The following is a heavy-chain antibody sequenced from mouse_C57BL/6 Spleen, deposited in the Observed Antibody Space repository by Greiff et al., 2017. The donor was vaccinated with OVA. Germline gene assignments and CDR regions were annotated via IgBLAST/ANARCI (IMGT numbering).Heavy chain of an antibody. V-gene: IGHV14-2*01. CDR1: GFNIKDYC. CDR2: IDPEDGET. J-gene: IGHJ3*01. Sequence: VQLKESGAELVKPGASVKLSCTASGFNIKDYCMHWVKQRTEQGLEWIGRIDPEDGETKYAPKFQGKATITADTSSNTAYLQLSSLTSEDTAVYYCAPYYDYDGAWFAYWGQGTLVTVSA. D-gene: IGHD2-4*01. CDR3: APYYDYDGAWFAY.